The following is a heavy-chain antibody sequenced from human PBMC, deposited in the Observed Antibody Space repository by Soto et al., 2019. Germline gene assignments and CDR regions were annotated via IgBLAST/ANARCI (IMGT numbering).Heavy chain of an antibody. CDR3: ARLIKGYYYYYMDV. CDR1: GGSFSGYY. J-gene: IGHJ6*03. CDR2: INHSGST. Sequence: SETLSLTCAVYGGSFSGYYWSWIRQPPGKGLEWIGEINHSGSTNYNPSLKSRVTISVDTSKNQFSLKLSSVTAADTAVYYCARLIKGYYYYYMDVWGKGTTVTVSS. V-gene: IGHV4-34*01.